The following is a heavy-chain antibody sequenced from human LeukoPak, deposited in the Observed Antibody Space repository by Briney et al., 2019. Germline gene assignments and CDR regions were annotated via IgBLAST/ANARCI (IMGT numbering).Heavy chain of an antibody. J-gene: IGHJ6*03. V-gene: IGHV1-8*03. Sequence: ASVKVSCKASGYTFTSYDINWVRQATGQGLEWMGWMNPNSGNTGYAQKFQGRVTITRNTSISTAYMELSSLRSEDTAVYYCARGYPRWYYYYYMDVWGKGTTVTVSS. CDR1: GYTFTSYD. CDR2: MNPNSGNT. D-gene: IGHD2-15*01. CDR3: ARGYPRWYYYYYMDV.